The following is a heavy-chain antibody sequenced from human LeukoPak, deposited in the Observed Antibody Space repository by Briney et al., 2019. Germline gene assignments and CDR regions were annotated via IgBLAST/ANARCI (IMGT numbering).Heavy chain of an antibody. J-gene: IGHJ4*02. CDR2: ISWNSGSI. D-gene: IGHD6-19*01. Sequence: GRSLRLSCAASGFTFDDYAMHWVRQAPGKGLEWVSGISWNSGSIGYADSVKGRFTISRDNAKNSLYLQMNSLRAEDTALYYCAKALIAEAGLIDYWGQGTLVTVSS. CDR1: GFTFDDYA. V-gene: IGHV3-9*01. CDR3: AKALIAEAGLIDY.